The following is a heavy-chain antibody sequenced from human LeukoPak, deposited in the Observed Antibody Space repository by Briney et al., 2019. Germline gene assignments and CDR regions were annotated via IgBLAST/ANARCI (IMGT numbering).Heavy chain of an antibody. CDR2: IYYSGST. CDR1: GFTFSSYA. CDR3: ARYGPDDAFDI. V-gene: IGHV4-30-4*08. J-gene: IGHJ3*02. D-gene: IGHD4-17*01. Sequence: LRLSCAASGFTFSSYAMSWVRQPPGKGLEWIGYIYYSGSTYYNPSLKSRVTISVDTSKNQFSLKLSSVTAADTAVYYCARYGPDDAFDIWGQGTMVSVSS.